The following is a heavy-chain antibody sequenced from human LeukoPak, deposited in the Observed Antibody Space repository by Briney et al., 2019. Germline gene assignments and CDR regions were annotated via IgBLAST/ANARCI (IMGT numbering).Heavy chain of an antibody. J-gene: IGHJ4*02. D-gene: IGHD2-15*01. Sequence: SETLSLTCAVSGGFVNSSAYYGAWIRQPPGKGLEFIASVYYGTNTYYNPALKSRVTLSIDTSKNQFSLKLSSVTAADTAVYYCARGNGNCSGGSCHFDYWGQGTLVTVSS. CDR2: VYYGTNT. V-gene: IGHV4-39*01. CDR3: ARGNGNCSGGSCHFDY. CDR1: GGFVNSSAYY.